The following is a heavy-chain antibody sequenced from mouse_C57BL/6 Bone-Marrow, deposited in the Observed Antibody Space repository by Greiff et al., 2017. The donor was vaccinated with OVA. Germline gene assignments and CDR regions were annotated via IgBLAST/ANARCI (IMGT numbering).Heavy chain of an antibody. CDR2: IYPGSGST. CDR1: GYTFTSYW. CDR3: AYYYYGSSPRGDY. V-gene: IGHV1-55*01. Sequence: QVQLQQSGAELARPGASVKLSCKASGYTFTSYWLTWVKQRPGQGLEWIGDIYPGSGSTNYNEKFKSKATRTVDTSSSPAYMQLSSLTSEDSAVYYCAYYYYGSSPRGDYWGQGTSVTVSS. D-gene: IGHD1-1*01. J-gene: IGHJ4*01.